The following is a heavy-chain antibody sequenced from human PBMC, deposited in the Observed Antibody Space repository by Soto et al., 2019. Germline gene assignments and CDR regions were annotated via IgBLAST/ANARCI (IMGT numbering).Heavy chain of an antibody. Sequence: QITLRESGPSLVKPTETLTLTCTFSGFSLTTTGVGVGWIRQPPGKALEWLAVVFWDGGERYSPSLKSRVTTPTDTSKDQVVLTMTNMDPADTATYYCTQVYGSGSWGWYFHSWGQGTLVTVSS. CDR1: GFSLTTTGVG. J-gene: IGHJ4*02. CDR2: VFWDGGE. CDR3: TQVYGSGSWGWYFHS. D-gene: IGHD1-26*01. V-gene: IGHV2-5*02.